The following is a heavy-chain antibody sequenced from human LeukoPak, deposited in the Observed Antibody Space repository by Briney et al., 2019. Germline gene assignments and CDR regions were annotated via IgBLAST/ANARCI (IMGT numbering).Heavy chain of an antibody. D-gene: IGHD1-7*01. CDR2: ISYDGSNK. CDR1: GFTFSSYA. J-gene: IGHJ4*01. CDR3: ARGGPNIGLELPSDY. V-gene: IGHV3-30*07. Sequence: PGRSLRLSCAASGFTFSSYAMHWVRQAPGKGLEWVAVISYDGSNKYYADSVKGRFTISRDNAKNSLYLQKNSLRAEDTAVYYCARGGPNIGLELPSDYWGQGTLVTVSS.